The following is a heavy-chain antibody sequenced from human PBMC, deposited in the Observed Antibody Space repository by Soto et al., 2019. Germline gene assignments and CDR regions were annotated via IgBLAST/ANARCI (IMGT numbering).Heavy chain of an antibody. CDR1: GFTFDDYA. CDR3: AKGALRDGSGSYIFDY. V-gene: IGHV3-9*01. D-gene: IGHD3-10*01. CDR2: ISWNSGSI. Sequence: EVQLVESGGGLVQPGRSLRLSCAASGFTFDDYAMHWVRQAPGKGLEWVSGISWNSGSIGYADSVKGRFTISRDNAKNSLYLQMNGLRAEDTALYYCAKGALRDGSGSYIFDYWGQGTLVTVSS. J-gene: IGHJ4*02.